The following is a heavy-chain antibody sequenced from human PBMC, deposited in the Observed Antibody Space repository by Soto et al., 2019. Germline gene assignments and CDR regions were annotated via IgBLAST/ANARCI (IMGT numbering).Heavy chain of an antibody. Sequence: GASVKVSCKASGYTFTGYYMHWVRQAPGQGLEWMGWINPNSGGTNYAQKFQGWVTMTRDTSISTAYMELSRLRSDDTAVYYCARGYSIAAAGTGWFDPWGQGTLVTVS. CDR3: ARGYSIAAAGTGWFDP. CDR2: INPNSGGT. V-gene: IGHV1-2*04. D-gene: IGHD6-13*01. CDR1: GYTFTGYY. J-gene: IGHJ5*02.